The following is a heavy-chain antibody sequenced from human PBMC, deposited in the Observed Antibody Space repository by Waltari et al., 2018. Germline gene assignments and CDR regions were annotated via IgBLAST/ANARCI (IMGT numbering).Heavy chain of an antibody. D-gene: IGHD2-15*01. J-gene: IGHJ4*02. CDR1: GYSISSGYY. Sequence: QVQLQESGPGLVKPSETLSLTCAVSGYSISSGYYWGWIRQPPGKGLEWIGSIYHSGSTYYNPSLKSRVTISVDTSKNQFSLKLSSVTAADTAVYYWAGQWVGWGQGTLVTVSS. V-gene: IGHV4-38-2*01. CDR3: AGQWVG. CDR2: IYHSGST.